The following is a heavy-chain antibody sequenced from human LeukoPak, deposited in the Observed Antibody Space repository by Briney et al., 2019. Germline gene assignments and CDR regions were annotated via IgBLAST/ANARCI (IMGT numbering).Heavy chain of an antibody. CDR2: ISSSSTI. D-gene: IGHD3-22*01. Sequence: GSLRLSCAASGFTFSSYSMNWVRQAPGKGLEWVSYISSSSTIYYADSVKGRFTISRDNAKNSLYLQMNSLRAEDTAVYYCARSRHYYDSSGYLFDYWGQGTLVTVSS. CDR3: ARSRHYYDSSGYLFDY. J-gene: IGHJ4*02. V-gene: IGHV3-48*04. CDR1: GFTFSSYS.